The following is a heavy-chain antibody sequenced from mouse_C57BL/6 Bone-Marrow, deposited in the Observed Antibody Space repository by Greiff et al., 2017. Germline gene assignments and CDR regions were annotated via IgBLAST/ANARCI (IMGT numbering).Heavy chain of an antibody. J-gene: IGHJ2*01. CDR2: ISSGGSYT. D-gene: IGHD1-1*01. Sequence: EVMLVESGGDLVKPGGSLKLSCAASGFTFSSYGMSWVRQTPDKRLEWVATISSGGSYTYSPDRVKGRFTLPRDNAKNTLYLQMSSLKSEDTAMYYWATLYYYGSSPFSFDYWGQGTTLTVSS. V-gene: IGHV5-6*02. CDR1: GFTFSSYG. CDR3: ATLYYYGSSPFSFDY.